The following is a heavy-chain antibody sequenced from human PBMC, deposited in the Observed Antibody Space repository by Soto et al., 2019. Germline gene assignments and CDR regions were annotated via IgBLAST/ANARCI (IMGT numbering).Heavy chain of an antibody. D-gene: IGHD6-13*01. CDR2: ISAYNGNT. CDR1: GYTFTSYG. Sequence: ASVKVSCKASGYTFTSYGISWMRQAPGQGLEWMGWISAYNGNTNYAQKLQGRVTMTTDTSTSTAYMELRSLRSDDTAVYYCARDLGGSYSTPLGPFDYWGQGTLVTVSS. V-gene: IGHV1-18*04. CDR3: ARDLGGSYSTPLGPFDY. J-gene: IGHJ4*02.